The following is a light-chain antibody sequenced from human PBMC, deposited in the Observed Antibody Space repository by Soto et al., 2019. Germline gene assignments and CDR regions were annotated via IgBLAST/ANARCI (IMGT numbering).Light chain of an antibody. CDR2: EVS. V-gene: IGLV2-11*01. CDR1: SSDVGGYNY. Sequence: QSALTQPRSVSGSPGQSVTISCTGTSSDVGGYNYVSWYQQYPGNAPKLIIFEVSNRPSGVSDRFSASKSGNTASLTISGLLPEDGADYYCSSYTTRSTYVFGSGTKVTVL. J-gene: IGLJ1*01. CDR3: SSYTTRSTYV.